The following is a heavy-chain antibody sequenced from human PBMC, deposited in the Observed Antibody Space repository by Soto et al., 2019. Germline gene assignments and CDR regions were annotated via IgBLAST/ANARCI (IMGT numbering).Heavy chain of an antibody. D-gene: IGHD5-12*01. CDR1: GGSMNDQY. CDR2: IYHSGST. V-gene: IGHV4-59*11. CDR3: ARTLPPFRYIFEI. J-gene: IGHJ4*03. Sequence: ETLSLTCTVSGGSMNDQYWSWIRQPPGKGLEWIGQIYHSGSTNYSPSLESRVTISVDTSKNHFSLKLTSVTAADTAMYYCARTLPPFRYIFEIWGQGALVTVSS.